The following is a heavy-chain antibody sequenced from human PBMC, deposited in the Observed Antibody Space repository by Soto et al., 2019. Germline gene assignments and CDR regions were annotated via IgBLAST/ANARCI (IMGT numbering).Heavy chain of an antibody. CDR2: INPNSGGT. D-gene: IGHD3-3*01. J-gene: IGHJ6*02. Sequence: VASVKVSCKASGDTFTGYYMHWVRQAPGQGLEWMGWINPNSGGTNYAQKFQGRVTMTRDTSISTAYMELSRLRSDDTAVYYCARDSSKEGDFWSGYYPYYYYGMDVCGQGTTLTVFS. CDR1: GDTFTGYY. CDR3: ARDSSKEGDFWSGYYPYYYYGMDV. V-gene: IGHV1-2*02.